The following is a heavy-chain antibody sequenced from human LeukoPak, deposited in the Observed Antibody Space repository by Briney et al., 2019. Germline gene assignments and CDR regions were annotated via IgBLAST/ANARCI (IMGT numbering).Heavy chain of an antibody. CDR3: ARSEPVVVVVAAGTDAFDI. CDR2: IYYSGST. V-gene: IGHV4-59*01. CDR1: GGSISSYY. J-gene: IGHJ3*02. Sequence: KPSETLSLTCTVSGGSISSYYWSWIRQPPGKGLEWIGYIYYSGSTNYNPSLKSRVTISVDTSKNQFSLKLSSVTAADTAVYYCARSEPVVVVVAAGTDAFDIWGQGTMVTVSS. D-gene: IGHD2-15*01.